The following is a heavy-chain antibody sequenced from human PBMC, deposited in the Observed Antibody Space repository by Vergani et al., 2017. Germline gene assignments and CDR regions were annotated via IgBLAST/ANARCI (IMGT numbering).Heavy chain of an antibody. V-gene: IGHV3-21*01. CDR3: ASYDIVGATSRFGYY. J-gene: IGHJ4*02. CDR2: ISSSSSYI. Sequence: VQLQESGPGLVKPSETLSLTCTVSGGSISSYYWSWIRQPAGKGLEWVSSISSSSSYIYYADSVKGRFTISRDNAKNSLYLQMNSLRAEDTAVYYCASYDIVGATSRFGYYWGQGTLVTVSS. CDR1: GGSISSYY. D-gene: IGHD1-26*01.